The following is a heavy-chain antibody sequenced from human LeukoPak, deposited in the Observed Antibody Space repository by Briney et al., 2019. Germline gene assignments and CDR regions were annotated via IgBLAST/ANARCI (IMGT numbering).Heavy chain of an antibody. D-gene: IGHD4-23*01. CDR3: AKDQGVVTRAFDI. V-gene: IGHV3-23*01. Sequence: GGSLRLSCAASGFTFSSYAMIWVRQAPGKGLEWVSAISGSGGSTYYADSVKGRFTISRDNSKNTLYLQMNSLRAEDTAVYYCAKDQGVVTRAFDIWGQGTMVTVSS. CDR2: ISGSGGST. J-gene: IGHJ3*02. CDR1: GFTFSSYA.